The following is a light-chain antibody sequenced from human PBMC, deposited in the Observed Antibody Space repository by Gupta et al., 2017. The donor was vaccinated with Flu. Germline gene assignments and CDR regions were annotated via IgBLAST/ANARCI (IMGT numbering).Light chain of an antibody. J-gene: IGKJ1*01. Sequence: PFSLSPSVGDRVNITCQASQSISSYLNWYQQKPGKAPKLLIYAASTWQSGVPQRFSGSGSGTDFTLTSSRRQPEDFANYYWQHSYTTRTFGQGTKVEIK. CDR3: QHSYTTRT. CDR2: AAS. CDR1: QSISSY. V-gene: IGKV1-39*01.